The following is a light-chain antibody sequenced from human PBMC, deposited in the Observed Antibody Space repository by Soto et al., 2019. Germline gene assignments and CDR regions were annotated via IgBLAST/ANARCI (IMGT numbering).Light chain of an antibody. CDR1: QSVSDY. CDR3: QQRVNWPPT. CDR2: DAS. V-gene: IGKV3-11*01. J-gene: IGKJ4*01. Sequence: VLTQSPARLSLSPGERATLSCRAGQSVSDYLAWYQQKPGQPPRLLFFDASNRATGVPDRFSAGGSGTDFTLIISSLEPEDFAVYYCQQRVNWPPTFGGGTKMEI.